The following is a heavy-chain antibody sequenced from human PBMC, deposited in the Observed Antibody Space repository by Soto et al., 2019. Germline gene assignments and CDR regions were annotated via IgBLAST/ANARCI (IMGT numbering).Heavy chain of an antibody. J-gene: IGHJ4*02. CDR1: GYTFTSYA. V-gene: IGHV1-3*01. CDR2: INAGNGNT. Sequence: ASVKVSCKASGYTFTSYAMHWVRQAPGQRLEWMGWINAGNGNTKYSQKFQGRVTITRDTSASTAYMELNSLRDEDTAVYYCARDPPHMVRGHDFDYWGQGTLVTVSS. D-gene: IGHD3-10*01. CDR3: ARDPPHMVRGHDFDY.